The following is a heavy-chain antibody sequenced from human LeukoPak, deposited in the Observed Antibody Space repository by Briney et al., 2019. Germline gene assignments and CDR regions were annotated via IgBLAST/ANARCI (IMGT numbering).Heavy chain of an antibody. Sequence: SETLSLTCAVYGGSFSGYYWSWIRQPPGKGLEWIGSIYYSGSTYYNPSLKSRVTISVDMSKNQFSMKLSSVTAADTAVYYCASALWFGELELDPWGQGTLVTVSS. CDR3: ASALWFGELELDP. CDR1: GGSFSGYY. J-gene: IGHJ5*02. CDR2: IYYSGST. D-gene: IGHD3-10*01. V-gene: IGHV4-34*01.